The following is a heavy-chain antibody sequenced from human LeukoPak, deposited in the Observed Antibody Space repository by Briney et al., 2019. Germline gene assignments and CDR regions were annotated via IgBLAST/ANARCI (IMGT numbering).Heavy chain of an antibody. CDR1: GGSFSGYY. D-gene: IGHD6-19*01. CDR2: INHSGST. CDR3: ARVGSGWYGGP. V-gene: IGHV4-34*01. Sequence: SETLSLTCAVYGGSFSGYYWSWIRQPPGKGLEWIGEINHSGSTNYNPSLKSRVTISVDTSKNQFSLKLSSVTAADTAVYYCARVGSGWYGGPWGQGTLVTVSS. J-gene: IGHJ5*02.